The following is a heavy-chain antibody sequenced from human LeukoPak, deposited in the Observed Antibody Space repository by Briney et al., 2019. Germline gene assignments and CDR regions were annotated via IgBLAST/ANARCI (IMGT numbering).Heavy chain of an antibody. Sequence: GGSLRLSCAASGFTFSSYAMSWVRQAPGEGLEWVSAISGSGGSTYYADSVKGRYTISRDTSKKKMYLQMNSLRAEDTAVYYFAKFSDIVVVPAALLPDYWGQGTLVTVSS. J-gene: IGHJ4*02. V-gene: IGHV3-23*01. CDR2: ISGSGGST. CDR3: AKFSDIVVVPAALLPDY. D-gene: IGHD2-2*01. CDR1: GFTFSSYA.